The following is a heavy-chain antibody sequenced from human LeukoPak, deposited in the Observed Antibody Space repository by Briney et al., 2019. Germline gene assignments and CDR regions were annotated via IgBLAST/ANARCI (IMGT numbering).Heavy chain of an antibody. V-gene: IGHV3-74*01. CDR3: ARADSSYKLHFDC. D-gene: IGHD6-13*01. CDR1: GFTFSTVW. CDR2: LSGDGTTA. Sequence: GGSLRLSCAASGFTFSTVWMHWVRQAPGKGLVWVSRLSGDGTTANYADSVKGRLTISRDNAKNTLYLQMNRLRAEDTAVYYCARADSSYKLHFDCWGQGTLVTVSS. J-gene: IGHJ4*02.